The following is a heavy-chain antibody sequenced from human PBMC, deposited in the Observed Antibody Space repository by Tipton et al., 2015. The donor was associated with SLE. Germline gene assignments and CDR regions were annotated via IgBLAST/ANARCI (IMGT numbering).Heavy chain of an antibody. CDR1: GFTFSTYA. J-gene: IGHJ2*01. Sequence: SLRLSCAASGFTFSTYAMNWVRQAPGKGREWVSVPYSGGPTYYADSVKGRFTISRDNSKNTVYLQLSSLRAGDTATYYCVKDGPRYWNYDYYFDLWGRGTLVTVSS. CDR2: PYSGGPT. CDR3: VKDGPRYWNYDYYFDL. V-gene: IGHV3-23*03. D-gene: IGHD1-7*01.